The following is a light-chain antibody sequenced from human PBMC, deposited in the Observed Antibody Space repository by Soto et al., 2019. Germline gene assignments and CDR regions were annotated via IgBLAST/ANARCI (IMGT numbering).Light chain of an antibody. CDR1: SSDVGGYNY. CDR3: TSYAGSNIWV. Sequence: QSALTQPPSASGSPGQSVTISCTGTSSDVGGYNYVSWYQQYPGKAPKLMIYEVSKRPSGVPDRFSGSKSGNTASLTVSGLQPEDEADYYCTSYAGSNIWVFGGGTKLTVL. CDR2: EVS. V-gene: IGLV2-8*01. J-gene: IGLJ3*02.